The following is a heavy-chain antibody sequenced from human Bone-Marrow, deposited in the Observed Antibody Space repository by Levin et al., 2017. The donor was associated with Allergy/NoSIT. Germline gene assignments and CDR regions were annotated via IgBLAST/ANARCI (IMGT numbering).Heavy chain of an antibody. CDR1: GGSISTYY. Sequence: SQTLSLPCSVSGGSISTYYWNWIRQPPGKGLEWIGYILHSGSANYSPSLRSRVSISVDTSKNQFSLKLSSMTAADTAVYYCARADAYNYGYYYGMDVWGQGTTVTVSS. J-gene: IGHJ6*02. CDR3: ARADAYNYGYYYGMDV. D-gene: IGHD5-24*01. CDR2: ILHSGSA. V-gene: IGHV4-59*01.